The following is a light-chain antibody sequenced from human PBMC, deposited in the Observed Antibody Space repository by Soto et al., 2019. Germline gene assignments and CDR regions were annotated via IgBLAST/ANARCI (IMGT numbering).Light chain of an antibody. V-gene: IGKV3-11*01. CDR3: QQRSNWPRT. Sequence: ELVMTPSPATLSVSPGERATRSCRASQSVSSNLAWYQQKPGQAPRLLIYGASNRATGIPDRFSGSGSGTDFTLTISSLEPEDFAVYYCQQRSNWPRTFGQGTKVDIK. CDR1: QSVSSN. J-gene: IGKJ1*01. CDR2: GAS.